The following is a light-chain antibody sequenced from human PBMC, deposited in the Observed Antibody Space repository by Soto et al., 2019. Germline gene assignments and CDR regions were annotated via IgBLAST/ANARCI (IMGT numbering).Light chain of an antibody. Sequence: QSALTQPASVSGSPGQSITISCTGTSSDVGSYNLVSWYQQHPGKAPKLMIYEGSKRPSGVSNRFSGSKSGNTASLTNSGLQAEDEADYYCCSYAGSSTYVFGTGTKGTVL. CDR1: SSDVGSYNL. V-gene: IGLV2-23*01. CDR3: CSYAGSSTYV. CDR2: EGS. J-gene: IGLJ1*01.